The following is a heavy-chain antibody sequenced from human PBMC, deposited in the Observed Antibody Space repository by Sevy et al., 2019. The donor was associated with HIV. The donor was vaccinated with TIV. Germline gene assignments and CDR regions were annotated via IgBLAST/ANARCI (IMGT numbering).Heavy chain of an antibody. CDR2: IIPIFGTA. V-gene: IGHV1-69*13. CDR1: GGTFISYS. D-gene: IGHD3-9*01. J-gene: IGHJ3*02. CDR3: ARVSAPDILTGYGPFDI. Sequence: ASVKVSCKASGGTFISYSISWVRQAPGQGLEWMGRIIPIFGTANYAQKFQGRVTITADESTSTAYMELSSLRSEDTAVYYCARVSAPDILTGYGPFDIWGQGTMVTVSS.